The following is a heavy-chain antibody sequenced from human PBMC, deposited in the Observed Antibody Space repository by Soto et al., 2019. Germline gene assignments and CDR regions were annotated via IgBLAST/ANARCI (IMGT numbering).Heavy chain of an antibody. Sequence: SETLSLTCTVSGGSISSGDYYWSWIRQPPGKGLEWIGYIHYSGTTYSNPSLKSRVTFSVDTSKNQFSLILTSVTAADTAVYHCAKEHGVVWFDPWGQGSLVTVSS. CDR3: AKEHGVVWFDP. D-gene: IGHD2-8*01. V-gene: IGHV4-30-4*01. J-gene: IGHJ5*02. CDR1: GGSISSGDYY. CDR2: IHYSGTT.